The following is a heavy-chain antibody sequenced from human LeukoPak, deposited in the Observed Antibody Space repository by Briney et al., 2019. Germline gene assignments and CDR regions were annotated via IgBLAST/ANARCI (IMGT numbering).Heavy chain of an antibody. J-gene: IGHJ6*03. CDR3: AREPDSSSWYSDYYYYYYMDV. V-gene: IGHV3-21*01. Sequence: NAGGSLRLSCAASGFTFSSYSMNWVRQAPGKGLEWVSSISSSSSYIYYADSVKGRFTISRDNAKNSLYLQMNSLRAEDTAVYYCAREPDSSSWYSDYYYYYYMDVWGKGTTVTVSS. CDR1: GFTFSSYS. CDR2: ISSSSSYI. D-gene: IGHD6-13*01.